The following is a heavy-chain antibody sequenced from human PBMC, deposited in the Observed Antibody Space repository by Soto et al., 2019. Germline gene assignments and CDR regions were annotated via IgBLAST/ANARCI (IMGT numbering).Heavy chain of an antibody. D-gene: IGHD2-2*01. CDR2: ISYDGGNK. CDR3: AKVTGYCSSSSCSREYYYYYGLDV. Sequence: VGSLRLSCAASGFTFSSYGMHWVRQAPGKGLEWVAVISYDGGNKYYGDSVKGRFTISRDSPKNTLYLQMNSLRPEDTAVYYCAKVTGYCSSSSCSREYYYYYGLDVWGQGTTVTVSS. J-gene: IGHJ6*02. CDR1: GFTFSSYG. V-gene: IGHV3-30*18.